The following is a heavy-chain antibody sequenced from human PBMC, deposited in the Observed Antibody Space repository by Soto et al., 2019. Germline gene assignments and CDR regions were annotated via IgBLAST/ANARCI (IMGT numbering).Heavy chain of an antibody. V-gene: IGHV3-33*01. CDR3: ARDCSRAPYFDL. CDR2: IWYDGSNK. CDR1: GFTFNRYG. J-gene: IGHJ2*01. D-gene: IGHD3-10*02. Sequence: QVQLVESGGGVVQPGRSLRLSCAASGFTFNRYGMHWVRQAPGKGLEWVALIWYDGSNKYYADSVKGGFTISRDNSKHTQYLQMTSLRAEDTAVYYCARDCSRAPYFDLWGHGNLVAPSS.